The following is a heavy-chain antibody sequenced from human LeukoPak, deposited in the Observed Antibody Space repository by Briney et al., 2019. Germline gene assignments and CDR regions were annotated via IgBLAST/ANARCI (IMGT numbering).Heavy chain of an antibody. CDR2: INHSGST. CDR1: GGSFSGYY. Sequence: SETLSLTCAVYGGSFSGYYWSWIRQPPGKGLEWIGEINHSGSTNYNPSLKSQVTISVDTSKNQFSLKLSSVTAADTAVYYCARVNASPDYGDYVVDYWGQGTLVTVSS. CDR3: ARVNASPDYGDYVVDY. V-gene: IGHV4-34*01. J-gene: IGHJ4*02. D-gene: IGHD4-17*01.